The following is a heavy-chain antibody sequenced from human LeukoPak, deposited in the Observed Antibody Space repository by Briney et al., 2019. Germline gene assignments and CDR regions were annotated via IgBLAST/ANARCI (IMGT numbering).Heavy chain of an antibody. CDR3: ARIAGTWAFDI. J-gene: IGHJ3*02. V-gene: IGHV4-59*11. D-gene: IGHD6-13*01. CDR1: GGSISSHY. CDR2: IYYSGST. Sequence: SETLSLTCTVSGGSISSHYWSWIRQPPGKGLEWIGYIYYSGSTNYNPSLKSRVTISVDTSKNQFSLKLSSVTAADTAVYYCARIAGTWAFDIWGQGTMVTVSS.